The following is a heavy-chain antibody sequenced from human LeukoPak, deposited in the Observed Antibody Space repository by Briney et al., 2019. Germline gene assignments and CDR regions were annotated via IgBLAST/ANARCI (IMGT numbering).Heavy chain of an antibody. D-gene: IGHD5-24*01. Sequence: ASETLSLTCAVYGGSFSGYYWSWIRQPPGKGLEWTGEINHSGSTNYNPSPKSRVTISVDTSKNQFSLNMAPVTAADTAVYFCARHGGATITVGFLHAFDVWGQGSVVTVSS. CDR2: INHSGST. CDR3: ARHGGATITVGFLHAFDV. V-gene: IGHV4-34*01. J-gene: IGHJ3*01. CDR1: GGSFSGYY.